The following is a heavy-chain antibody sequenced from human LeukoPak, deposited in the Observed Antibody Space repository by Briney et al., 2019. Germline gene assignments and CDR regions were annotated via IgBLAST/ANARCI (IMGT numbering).Heavy chain of an antibody. Sequence: GSSLRLSCAASGFFSTYAMSWVRQAPGKGLEWVSGISGSGGSTYYADSVKGRFTISRDNAMNSLYLQMNSLRAEDTAIYYCARSLPYGTTWYGRSDFWGQGTLVTVSS. J-gene: IGHJ4*02. CDR3: ARSLPYGTTWYGRSDF. V-gene: IGHV3-23*01. CDR1: GFFSTYA. CDR2: ISGSGGST. D-gene: IGHD6-13*01.